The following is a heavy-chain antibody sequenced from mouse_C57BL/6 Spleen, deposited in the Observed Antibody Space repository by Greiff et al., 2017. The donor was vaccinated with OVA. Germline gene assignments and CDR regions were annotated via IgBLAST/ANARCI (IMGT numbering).Heavy chain of an antibody. J-gene: IGHJ4*01. Sequence: VQLQQPGAELVRPGSSVKLSCKASGYTFTSYWMHWVKQRPIQGLEWIGNIDPSDSETHYNPKFKDKATLTVDKSSSTAYMQLSSLTSEDSAVYYWARMTTVVATDYAMDYWGQGTSVTVSS. D-gene: IGHD1-1*01. CDR1: GYTFTSYW. CDR2: IDPSDSET. V-gene: IGHV1-52*01. CDR3: ARMTTVVATDYAMDY.